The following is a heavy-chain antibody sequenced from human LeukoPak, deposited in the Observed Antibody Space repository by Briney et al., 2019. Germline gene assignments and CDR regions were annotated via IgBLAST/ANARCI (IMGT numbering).Heavy chain of an antibody. D-gene: IGHD3-22*01. CDR3: TTAIGLGTYYYDSSGYLHAFDI. Sequence: GGSLRLSCAATGFTFSNAWMSWVRQAPGKGLEWVGRIKSKTDGGTTDYAAPVKGRFTISRDDSKNTLYLQMNSLKTEDTAVYYCTTAIGLGTYYYDSSGYLHAFDIWGQGTMVTVSS. J-gene: IGHJ3*02. V-gene: IGHV3-15*01. CDR1: GFTFSNAW. CDR2: IKSKTDGGTT.